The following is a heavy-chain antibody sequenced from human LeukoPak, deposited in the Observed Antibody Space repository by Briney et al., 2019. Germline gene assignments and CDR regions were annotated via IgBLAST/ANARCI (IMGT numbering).Heavy chain of an antibody. Sequence: PGGSLRLSCAASGFTVSSNYMSWVRQAPGKGLEWVSVIYSGGSTYYADSVKGRFTISRDNSKNTLYLQMNSLRAEDTAVYYYAREISRQVGIAAAGTEGYYFDYWGQGTLVTVSS. CDR2: IYSGGST. CDR3: AREISRQVGIAAAGTEGYYFDY. J-gene: IGHJ4*02. CDR1: GFTVSSNY. D-gene: IGHD6-13*01. V-gene: IGHV3-53*01.